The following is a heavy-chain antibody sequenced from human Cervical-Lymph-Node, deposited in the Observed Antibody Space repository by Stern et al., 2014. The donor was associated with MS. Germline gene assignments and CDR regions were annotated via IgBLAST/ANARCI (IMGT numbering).Heavy chain of an antibody. CDR1: GYTFTDYN. V-gene: IGHV1-46*01. Sequence: QVQLVQSGAEVKQPGASVKVSCTASGYTFTDYNIQWVRQAPGPGLEWMGMISPDGVLTAYAPKFRGRVTMTRDKSTATVYMELNSLRSEDTAVYFCARVAPTVGAAYWGQGTLVTVSS. CDR2: ISPDGVLT. D-gene: IGHD1-26*01. J-gene: IGHJ4*02. CDR3: ARVAPTVGAAY.